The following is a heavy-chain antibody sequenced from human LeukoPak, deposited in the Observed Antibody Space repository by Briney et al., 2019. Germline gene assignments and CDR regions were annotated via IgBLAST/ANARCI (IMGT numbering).Heavy chain of an antibody. J-gene: IGHJ4*02. V-gene: IGHV3-49*04. CDR1: GFTFGDYA. CDR3: AKFGTSDSMDV. Sequence: GGSLRLSCTASGFTFGDYAMSWVRQAPGKGLEWVGFIRSKVYGGTTEYAASVKGRFTISRDDFKSIAYLQMNSLKTEDTAVYYCAKFGTSDSMDVWGQGTLVTVSS. CDR2: IRSKVYGGTT. D-gene: IGHD2/OR15-2a*01.